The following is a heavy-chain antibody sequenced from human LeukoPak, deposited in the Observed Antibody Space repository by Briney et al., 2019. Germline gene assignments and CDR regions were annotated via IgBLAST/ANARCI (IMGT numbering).Heavy chain of an antibody. V-gene: IGHV4-30-2*01. CDR3: ARVSSGYCSGGSCSHWFDP. D-gene: IGHD2-15*01. Sequence: SQTLSLTCAVSGGSISSGGYSWGWLRQPPGTGLEWIGYIYNSGSTYYNPSLKSRVTISVDGSKNQFSLKLSSVTAADTAVYYCARVSSGYCSGGSCSHWFDPWGQGTLVTVSS. J-gene: IGHJ5*02. CDR1: GGSISSGGYS. CDR2: IYNSGST.